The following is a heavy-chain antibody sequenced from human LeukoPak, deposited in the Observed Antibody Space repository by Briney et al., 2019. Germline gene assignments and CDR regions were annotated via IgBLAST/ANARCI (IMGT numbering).Heavy chain of an antibody. V-gene: IGHV3-48*03. J-gene: IGHJ3*02. Sequence: GGSLRLSCAASGFTFSSYEMNWVRQAPGKGLEWVSYISSSGSTIYYADSVKGRFTISRDNAKSSLYLQMNSLRAEDTAVYYCARDGYFSTSKSSGGAFDIWGQGTMVTASS. CDR1: GFTFSSYE. CDR3: ARDGYFSTSKSSGGAFDI. CDR2: ISSSGSTI. D-gene: IGHD3-22*01.